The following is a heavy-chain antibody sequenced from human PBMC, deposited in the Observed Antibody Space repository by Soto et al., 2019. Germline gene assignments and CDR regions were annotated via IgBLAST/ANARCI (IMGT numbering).Heavy chain of an antibody. V-gene: IGHV3-11*06. CDR3: ARDGGVIIPGAIGGGYGLDV. J-gene: IGHJ6*02. D-gene: IGHD2-2*02. Sequence: GSLRLSCAASGFTFSDYYMSWIRQAPGKGLEWISYISGRNTFTQYADSVKGRFTISRDNAKNSLYLQLNSLTAEDTAVYYCARDGGVIIPGAIGGGYGLDVWGQGTTVTVSS. CDR2: ISGRNTFT. CDR1: GFTFSDYY.